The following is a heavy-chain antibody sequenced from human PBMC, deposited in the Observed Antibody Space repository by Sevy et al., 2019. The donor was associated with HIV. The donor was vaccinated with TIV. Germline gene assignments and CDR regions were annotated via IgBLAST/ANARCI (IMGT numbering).Heavy chain of an antibody. CDR1: GGTFSSYA. V-gene: IGHV1-69*13. CDR3: ARGVGGWTNWFDP. CDR2: IIPIFGTA. Sequence: AAVKVSCKASGGTFSSYAISWVRQAPGQGLEWMGGIIPIFGTANYAQKFQGRVTITADESTSTAYMELSSLRSEDTAVYYCARGVGGWTNWFDPWGQGTLVTVSS. D-gene: IGHD1-26*01. J-gene: IGHJ5*02.